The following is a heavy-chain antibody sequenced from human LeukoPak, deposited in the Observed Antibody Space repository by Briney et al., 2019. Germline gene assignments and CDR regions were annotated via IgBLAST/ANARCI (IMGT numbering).Heavy chain of an antibody. J-gene: IGHJ4*02. Sequence: PSETLPLTCTVSGGSISSSSYYWGWIRQPPGKGLEWIGYIYYSGSTNYNPSLKSRVTISVDTSKNQFSLKLSSVTAADTAVYYCARGEYSSGWYFRFDYWGQGTLVTVSS. CDR3: ARGEYSSGWYFRFDY. CDR1: GGSISSSSYY. D-gene: IGHD6-19*01. V-gene: IGHV4-61*05. CDR2: IYYSGST.